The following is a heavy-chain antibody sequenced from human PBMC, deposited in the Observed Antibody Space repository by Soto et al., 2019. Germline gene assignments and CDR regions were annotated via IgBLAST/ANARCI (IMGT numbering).Heavy chain of an antibody. D-gene: IGHD3-3*01. Sequence: PSETLSLTCTVSGASINSGDSYWSWIRLPPGKGLGWIGYIYYSGSTYYNPSLKSRVSISVDTSKNQFSLRLSSVTAADTAVFYCVRSYDFWSGYFPSRYHDGLDVWGPGIAVT. CDR1: GASINSGDSY. J-gene: IGHJ6*02. V-gene: IGHV4-30-4*01. CDR3: VRSYDFWSGYFPSRYHDGLDV. CDR2: IYYSGST.